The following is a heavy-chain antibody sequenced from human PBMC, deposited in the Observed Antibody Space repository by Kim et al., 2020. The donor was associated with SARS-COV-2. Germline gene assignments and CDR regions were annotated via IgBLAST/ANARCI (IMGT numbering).Heavy chain of an antibody. D-gene: IGHD2-15*01. CDR1: GGSISNYY. J-gene: IGHJ6*01. CDR2: VSYSGST. CDR3: ARDPAGFTYCSGGSCYYY. V-gene: IGHV4-59*13. Sequence: SETLSLTCTVSGGSISNYYWSWIWQPPGKGLEWIGYVSYSGSTNCNPSLRSRVTISVDTSKNQFSLKLSSVTAADTAVYCCARDPAGFTYCSGGSCYYY.